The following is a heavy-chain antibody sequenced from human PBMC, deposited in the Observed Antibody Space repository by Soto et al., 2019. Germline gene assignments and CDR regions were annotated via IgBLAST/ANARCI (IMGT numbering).Heavy chain of an antibody. CDR3: ARVKQGAWYFDR. J-gene: IGHJ2*01. V-gene: IGHV3-74*01. CDR1: GFSFSSYW. Sequence: DVQLVESGGGLVHPGGSLTLSCAASGFSFSSYWMHWVRQAPGKGLVWVSRIKTDGSIINYADFVEGRFTISRDNAKNTLFLQMNSLRVEDTAVYYCARVKQGAWYFDRWGRGTLVTVSS. CDR2: IKTDGSII. D-gene: IGHD3-16*01.